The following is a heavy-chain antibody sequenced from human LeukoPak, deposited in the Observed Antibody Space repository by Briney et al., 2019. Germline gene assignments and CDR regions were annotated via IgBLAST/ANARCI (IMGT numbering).Heavy chain of an antibody. V-gene: IGHV5-51*01. J-gene: IGHJ4*02. D-gene: IGHD2-15*01. CDR3: ARRIAPNYFDY. Sequence: GESLQISCKGSGYGFSTYWIGWVRQMPGKGLEWMGIIYPDDSDARYSPSFQSQVTISADKSINTAYLQWDSLKASDTAMYYCARRIAPNYFDYWGQGTLVTVSS. CDR1: GYGFSTYW. CDR2: IYPDDSDA.